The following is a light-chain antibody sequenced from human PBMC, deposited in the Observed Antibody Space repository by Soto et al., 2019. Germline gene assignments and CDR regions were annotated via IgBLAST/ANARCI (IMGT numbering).Light chain of an antibody. CDR2: RAS. Sequence: DIQMTQSPSTLSASVGDRVTITCRASQNINNWLARYQQKPGKAPKLLIYRASSLENGVPSRFSGRGSGTDFIFTITSLQPDDFATYYCQQYSSDSTFGHGTKVEIK. CDR1: QNINNW. V-gene: IGKV1-5*03. CDR3: QQYSSDST. J-gene: IGKJ1*01.